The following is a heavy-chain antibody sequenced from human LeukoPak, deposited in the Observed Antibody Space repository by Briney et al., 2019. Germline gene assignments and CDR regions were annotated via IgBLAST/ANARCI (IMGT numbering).Heavy chain of an antibody. CDR1: GGSFSGYY. CDR2: INHSGST. CDR3: ARVPGYGDYVGY. V-gene: IGHV4-34*01. D-gene: IGHD4-17*01. J-gene: IGHJ4*02. Sequence: SETLSLTCAVYGGSFSGYYWSWTRQPPGKGLEWIGEINHSGSTNYNPSLKSRVTISVDTSKNQFSLKLSSVTAADTAVYYCARVPGYGDYVGYWGQGTLVTVSS.